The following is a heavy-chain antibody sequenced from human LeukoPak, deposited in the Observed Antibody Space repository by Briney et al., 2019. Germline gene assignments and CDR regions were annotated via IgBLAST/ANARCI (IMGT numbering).Heavy chain of an antibody. CDR1: GFTFSSYS. CDR3: AKRGIAAAGLENQYFQH. J-gene: IGHJ1*01. V-gene: IGHV3-48*04. D-gene: IGHD6-13*01. Sequence: GGSLRLSCAASGFTFSSYSMNWVRQAPGKGLEWVSYISSSSSTIYYADSVKGRFTIYRDNAKNSLYLQMNSLRAEDTALYYCAKRGIAAAGLENQYFQHWGQGTLVTVSS. CDR2: ISSSSSTI.